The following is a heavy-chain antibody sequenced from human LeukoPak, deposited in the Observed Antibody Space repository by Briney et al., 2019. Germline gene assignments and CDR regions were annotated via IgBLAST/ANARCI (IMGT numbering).Heavy chain of an antibody. CDR3: ARRPRVSLNWFDP. D-gene: IGHD3-16*02. J-gene: IGHJ5*02. CDR1: GGSISSSSYY. Sequence: PSETLSLTCTVSGGSISSSSYYWGWIRQPPGKGLEWIGSIYYSGSTYYNPSLKSRVTISVDTSKNQFSLKLSSVTAVDTAVYYCARRPRVSLNWFDPWGQGTLVTVSS. V-gene: IGHV4-39*01. CDR2: IYYSGST.